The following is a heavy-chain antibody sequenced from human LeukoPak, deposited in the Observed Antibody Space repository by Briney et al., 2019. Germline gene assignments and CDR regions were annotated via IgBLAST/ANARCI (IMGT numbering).Heavy chain of an antibody. CDR1: GFTFSSYE. V-gene: IGHV3-48*03. J-gene: IGHJ5*02. CDR3: ASNLGYCSSTSCYYWFDP. D-gene: IGHD2-2*03. CDR2: ISSSGSTI. Sequence: GGSLRLSCAASGFTFSSYEMNWVRQAPGKGLEWVSYISSSGSTIYYADSVKGRFTISRDNAKNSLYLQMNSLRAEDTAVYYCASNLGYCSSTSCYYWFDPWGQEPWSPSPQ.